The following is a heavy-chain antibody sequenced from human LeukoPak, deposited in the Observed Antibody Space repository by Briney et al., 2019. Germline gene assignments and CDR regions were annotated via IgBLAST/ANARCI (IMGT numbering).Heavy chain of an antibody. Sequence: GGSLRLSCAASGFTFSTYSMNWVRQAPGKGLEWVSSISSSSSYIYCADSVKGRFTISRDNAKNSLYLQMNSLRAEDTAVYYCARSTLAAAGLFDYWGQGTLVTVSS. CDR2: ISSSSSYI. CDR3: ARSTLAAAGLFDY. CDR1: GFTFSTYS. V-gene: IGHV3-21*01. J-gene: IGHJ4*02. D-gene: IGHD6-13*01.